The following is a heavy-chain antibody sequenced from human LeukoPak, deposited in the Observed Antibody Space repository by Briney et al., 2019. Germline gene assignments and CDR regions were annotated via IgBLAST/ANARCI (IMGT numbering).Heavy chain of an antibody. J-gene: IGHJ4*02. V-gene: IGHV1-46*01. CDR1: GYTFTSYY. D-gene: IGHD4-23*01. CDR3: ARQAPDYGGNSVDYFDY. CDR2: INPGGGST. Sequence: AASVKVSCKASGYTFTSYYMHWVRQAPGQGLEWMGIINPGGGSTSYAQKFQGRVTMTRDTSTSTVYMELSSLRSEDTAVYYCARQAPDYGGNSVDYFDYWGQGTLVTVSS.